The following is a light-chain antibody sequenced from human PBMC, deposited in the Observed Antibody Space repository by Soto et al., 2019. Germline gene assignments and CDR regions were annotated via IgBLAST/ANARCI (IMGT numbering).Light chain of an antibody. CDR1: QSVSSY. J-gene: IGKJ3*01. V-gene: IGKV3-11*01. CDR2: DSS. CDR3: QQLNNWPPT. Sequence: EIVLTQSPATLSLSPGERATLSCRASQSVSSYLAWYQQKPGQAPRLLMYDSSTRATGIPVRFSGSGSGTDITLTISSLEPEDFAVYYCQQLNNWPPTFGPGTKVDIK.